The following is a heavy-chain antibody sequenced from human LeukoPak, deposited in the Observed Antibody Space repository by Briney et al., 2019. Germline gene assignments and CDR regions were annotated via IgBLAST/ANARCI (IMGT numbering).Heavy chain of an antibody. CDR1: GFTFSSYG. CDR2: ITYDGSIK. CDR3: AKYGMTTVTYIDY. J-gene: IGHJ4*02. D-gene: IGHD4-17*01. Sequence: GRSLRLSCGASGFTFSSYGMHWVRQAPGKGLEWVAVITYDGSIKYYADSVKGRFTISRDSSENTLYLQMNSLRAEDTAVYYCAKYGMTTVTYIDYWGQGTLVTVSS. V-gene: IGHV3-30*18.